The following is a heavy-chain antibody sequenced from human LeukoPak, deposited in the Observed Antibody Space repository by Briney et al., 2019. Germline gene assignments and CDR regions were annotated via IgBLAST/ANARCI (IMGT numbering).Heavy chain of an antibody. V-gene: IGHV3-73*01. Sequence: PGGSLRLSCAASGFTFSDSSMHWVRQASGKGLEWVGRIRSKTDNYATAYAASVEGRFTISRDDSKNTAYLQMNSLKTEDTAVYYCFVDGGSGSVDHWGQGTLVTVSS. J-gene: IGHJ4*02. CDR2: IRSKTDNYAT. CDR1: GFTFSDSS. D-gene: IGHD3-10*01. CDR3: FVDGGSGSVDH.